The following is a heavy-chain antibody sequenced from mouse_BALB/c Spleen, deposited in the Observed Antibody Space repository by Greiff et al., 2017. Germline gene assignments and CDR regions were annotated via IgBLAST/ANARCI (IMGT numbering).Heavy chain of an antibody. D-gene: IGHD2-4*01. CDR1: GYTFTNYW. CDR3: ARVYYDYDKWFAY. V-gene: IGHV1-63*02. Sequence: VQLQQSGAELVRPGTSVKISCKASGYTFTNYWLGWVQQRPGHGLEWIGDIYPGGGYTNYNEKFKGKATLTADTSSSTAYMQLSSLTSEDSAVYFCARVYYDYDKWFAYWGQGTLVTVSA. CDR2: IYPGGGYT. J-gene: IGHJ3*01.